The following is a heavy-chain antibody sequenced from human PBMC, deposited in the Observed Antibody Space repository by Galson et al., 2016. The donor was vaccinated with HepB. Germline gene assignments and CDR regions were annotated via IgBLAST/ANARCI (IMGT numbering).Heavy chain of an antibody. Sequence: SETLSLTCSVYGGSFSGYSWSWIRQPPGKGLEWVGEVDHNGGTNFNPSLKSRVTMSLDTSKNQFSLKLSSMTAADTAVYFCAREDWYFDLWGRGTLVTVSS. CDR3: AREDWYFDL. J-gene: IGHJ2*01. V-gene: IGHV4-34*01. CDR1: GGSFSGYS. CDR2: VDHNGGT.